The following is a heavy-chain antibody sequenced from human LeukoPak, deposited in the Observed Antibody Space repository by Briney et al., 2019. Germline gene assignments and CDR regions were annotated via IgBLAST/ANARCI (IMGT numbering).Heavy chain of an antibody. J-gene: IGHJ4*02. D-gene: IGHD5-18*01. CDR3: AGTSMVTRTWQEYYYFDY. CDR2: IYYSGST. CDR1: GGSISSYY. V-gene: IGHV4-59*01. Sequence: SETLSLTCTVSGGSISSYYWSWIRQPPGKGLEWIGYIYYSGSTNYNPSLKSRVTISVDTSKNQFSLKLSSVTAADTAVYYCAGTSMVTRTWQEYYYFDYWSQGTLVTVSS.